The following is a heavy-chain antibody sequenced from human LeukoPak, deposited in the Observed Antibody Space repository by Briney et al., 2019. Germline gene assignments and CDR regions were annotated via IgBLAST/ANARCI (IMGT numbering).Heavy chain of an antibody. V-gene: IGHV4-59*11. CDR2: IYYSGST. Sequence: SETLSLTCTVSGGSISSHYWSWIRQPPGKGLEWIGYIYYSGSTNYNPSLKSRVTISVDTSKNQFSLKLSSETAADTAVYYCARGRGATVYYYYYYYMDVWGKGTTVTVSS. J-gene: IGHJ6*03. CDR1: GGSISSHY. CDR3: ARGRGATVYYYYYYYMDV. D-gene: IGHD4-17*01.